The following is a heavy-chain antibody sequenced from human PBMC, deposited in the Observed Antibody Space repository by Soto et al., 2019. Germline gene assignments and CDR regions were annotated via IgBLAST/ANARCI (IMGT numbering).Heavy chain of an antibody. CDR2: KTYEGSNK. CDR1: GFMFSSYA. D-gene: IGHD1-26*01. V-gene: IGHV3-30-3*01. Sequence: QVQLVESGGGVVQPGRSLRLSCAASGFMFSSYAMHWVRQAPGKGLEWVAVKTYEGSNKYYADSVKGRFTISRDNSKNTLYLQMNSLRAEDTAVYYCARAGGLLVDYWGQGTLVTVSS. CDR3: ARAGGLLVDY. J-gene: IGHJ4*02.